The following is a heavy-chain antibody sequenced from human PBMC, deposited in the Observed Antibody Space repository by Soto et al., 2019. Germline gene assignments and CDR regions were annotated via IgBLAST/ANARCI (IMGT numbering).Heavy chain of an antibody. CDR3: ARGPTTSCSGGSCYSHYFDY. D-gene: IGHD2-15*01. J-gene: IGHJ4*02. V-gene: IGHV1-18*01. Sequence: HVQLVQSGAEVKKPGASMKVSCKASGYTLTTYGISWVRQAPGQGLEWMGWISAYNGKNNYAQKFQGRVTMTTDTSTSIGYMELRSLRSDDTAVYYCARGPTTSCSGGSCYSHYFDYWGQGTLVTVSS. CDR1: GYTLTTYG. CDR2: ISAYNGKN.